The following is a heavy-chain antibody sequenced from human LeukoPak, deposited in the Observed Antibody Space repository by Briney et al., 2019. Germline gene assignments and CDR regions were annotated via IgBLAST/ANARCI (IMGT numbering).Heavy chain of an antibody. Sequence: SETLSLTCAVYGGSFSGYYWSWIRQPPGKGLEWIGEINHSGSTNYNPSLKSRVTISVDTSKNQFSLKLSSVTAADTAEYYCARPSYGDYGFYYYGMDVWGQGTAVTVSS. CDR3: ARPSYGDYGFYYYGMDV. D-gene: IGHD4-17*01. CDR1: GGSFSGYY. J-gene: IGHJ6*02. V-gene: IGHV4-34*01. CDR2: INHSGST.